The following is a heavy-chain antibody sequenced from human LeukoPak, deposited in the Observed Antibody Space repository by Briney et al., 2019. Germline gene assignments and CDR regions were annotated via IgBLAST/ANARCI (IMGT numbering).Heavy chain of an antibody. CDR1: GYTFTDYY. CDR3: AVYSSGLNNYYYYGMDV. D-gene: IGHD6-25*01. V-gene: IGHV1-2*02. Sequence: VASVTVSCKASGYTFTDYYMHWVRQAPGQGREWMGWINPNSGGTNYAQKFQGRVTMTRDTSISTAYMELSRLRSDDTAVYYCAVYSSGLNNYYYYGMDVRGQGTTVTVS. J-gene: IGHJ6*02. CDR2: INPNSGGT.